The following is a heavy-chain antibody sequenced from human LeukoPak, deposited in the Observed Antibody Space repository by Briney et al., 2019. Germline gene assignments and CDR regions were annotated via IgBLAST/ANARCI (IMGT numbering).Heavy chain of an antibody. D-gene: IGHD5-24*01. CDR3: ARVPVDVATLYFWYFDL. J-gene: IGHJ2*01. V-gene: IGHV4-59*01. CDR2: IYYSGST. CDR1: GGSISSYH. Sequence: PSETLSLTCTVSGGSISSYHWSWLRQPPGKGLEWIGCIYYSGSTNYNPSLKSRVTISVDTSKNQFSLKLSSVTAADTAVYYCARVPVDVATLYFWYFDLWGRGALVTVSS.